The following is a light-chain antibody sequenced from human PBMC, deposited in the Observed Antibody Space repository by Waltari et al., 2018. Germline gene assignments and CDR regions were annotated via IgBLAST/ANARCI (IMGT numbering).Light chain of an antibody. CDR1: SSYAGPGDR. Sequence: QSALTQPPSVSGSPRQSVTISCTGTSSYAGPGDRVSWYQWPPGTAPKLLIYEVSKWPSGVHDRFSGSRSGNTASLTISGLQAEDEADYYCSSYTISSTFVFGGGTRLTVL. V-gene: IGLV2-18*02. CDR2: EVS. CDR3: SSYTISSTFV. J-gene: IGLJ2*01.